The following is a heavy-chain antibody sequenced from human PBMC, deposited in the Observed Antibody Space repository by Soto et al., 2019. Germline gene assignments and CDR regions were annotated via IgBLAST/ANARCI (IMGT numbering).Heavy chain of an antibody. CDR3: AKDDDGDYEY. Sequence: QVQLVESGGGVVQPGRSLRLSCAASGFTFSSYGMHWVRQAPGKGLEWVAVISYDGSNKYYADSVKGRFTISRDNSKNTLYLQMNSLRAEDTAVYYCAKDDDGDYEYWGQGTLVTVSS. V-gene: IGHV3-30*18. CDR2: ISYDGSNK. D-gene: IGHD4-17*01. CDR1: GFTFSSYG. J-gene: IGHJ4*02.